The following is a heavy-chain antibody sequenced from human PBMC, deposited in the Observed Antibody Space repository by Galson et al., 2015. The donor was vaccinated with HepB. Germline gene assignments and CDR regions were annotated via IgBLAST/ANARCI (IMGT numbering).Heavy chain of an antibody. CDR2: IWYDGSNK. J-gene: IGHJ2*01. D-gene: IGHD3-10*01. CDR3: ARDAAFYGSGSYYFPNWYFDL. V-gene: IGHV3-33*01. CDR1: GFTFSSYG. Sequence: SLRLYCAASGFTFSSYGMHWVRQAPGKGLEWVTIIWYDGSNKYYADSVKGRFTISRDNSKNTLYLQMNSLRAEDTAVYYCARDAAFYGSGSYYFPNWYFDLWGRGTLVTVSS.